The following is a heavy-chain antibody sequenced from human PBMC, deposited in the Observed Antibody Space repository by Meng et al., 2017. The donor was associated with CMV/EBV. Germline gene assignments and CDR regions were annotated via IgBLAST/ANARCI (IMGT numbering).Heavy chain of an antibody. J-gene: IGHJ6*02. CDR2: ISSSSSYM. V-gene: IGHV3-21*01. D-gene: IGHD2-2*01. CDR1: GFTFSSYS. CDR3: PRDRVKYQLLSNYYYGMDV. Sequence: GGSLRLSCAASGFTFSSYSMNWVRQAPGKGLEWVSSISSSSSYMYYADSVEGRFTISRDNTKNSLYLQMNSLRAEDTAVYYCPRDRVKYQLLSNYYYGMDVWGQGTTVTVSS.